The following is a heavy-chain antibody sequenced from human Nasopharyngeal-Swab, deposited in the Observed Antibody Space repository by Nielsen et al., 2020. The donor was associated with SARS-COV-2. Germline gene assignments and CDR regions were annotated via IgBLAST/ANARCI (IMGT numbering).Heavy chain of an antibody. Sequence: GESLKISCTASGFSFNNYGMHWVRQAPGKGLEWVAVISYEGSKKKYAEFVEGRFTISRDYSKNTLFLQMNSLRPEDTAMYYCAKANSLFWFGQFKNDGFDIWGRGTLVAVPS. CDR3: AKANSLFWFGQFKNDGFDI. D-gene: IGHD3-10*01. CDR1: GFSFNNYG. CDR2: ISYEGSKK. V-gene: IGHV3-30*18. J-gene: IGHJ3*02.